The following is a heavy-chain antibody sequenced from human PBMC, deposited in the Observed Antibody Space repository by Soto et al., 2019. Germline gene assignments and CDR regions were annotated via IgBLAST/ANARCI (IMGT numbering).Heavy chain of an antibody. J-gene: IGHJ4*02. CDR1: GYTLTELS. CDR3: ATAPNSGYSSSWYPYLFDY. D-gene: IGHD6-13*01. Sequence: PSVKVSCKVSGYTLTELSMHWVRQAPGKGLEWMGGFDPEDGETIYAQKFQGRVTMTEDTSTDTAYMELSSLRSEDTAVYYCATAPNSGYSSSWYPYLFDYWGQGTLVTVSS. CDR2: FDPEDGET. V-gene: IGHV1-24*01.